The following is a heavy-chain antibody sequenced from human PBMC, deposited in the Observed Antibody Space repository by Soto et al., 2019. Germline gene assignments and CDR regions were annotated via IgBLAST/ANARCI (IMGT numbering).Heavy chain of an antibody. V-gene: IGHV4-4*02. CDR2: IHHSGAT. J-gene: IGHJ6*02. CDR1: GDSITGDNW. CDR3: ATQGFYRMGV. Sequence: QVQLQESGPGLVQPSGTLSLTCAVSGDSITGDNWWSWVRQPPGKGLEWIGEIHHSGATNYNPSRQRRVTISVDKSKNPFSLKLNSVTAADTAMFYCATQGFYRMGVWGRGTTVTVSS.